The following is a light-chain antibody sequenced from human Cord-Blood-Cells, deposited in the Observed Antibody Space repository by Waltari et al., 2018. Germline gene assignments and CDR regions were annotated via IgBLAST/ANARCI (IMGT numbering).Light chain of an antibody. Sequence: EIVMTQSPATQSVSPGERDTLSCRASQSVSSNLDWYQQKPGQAPRLLIYGASTRATGIPARFSGSGSGTEFTLTISSLQSEDFAVYYCQQYNNWPRLTFGGGTKVEIK. J-gene: IGKJ4*01. V-gene: IGKV3-15*01. CDR2: GAS. CDR1: QSVSSN. CDR3: QQYNNWPRLT.